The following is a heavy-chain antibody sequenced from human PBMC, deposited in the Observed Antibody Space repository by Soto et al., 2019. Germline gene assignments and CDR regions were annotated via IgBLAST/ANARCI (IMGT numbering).Heavy chain of an antibody. J-gene: IGHJ6*02. V-gene: IGHV4-59*01. CDR2: IYYSGST. CDR3: ARVRGGGYYYYGMDV. Sequence: QVQLQESGPGLVKPSETLSLTCTVSGGSISSYYWSWIRQPPGKGLEWIGYIYYSGSTNYNPSLKSRVTISGDTSKNQFSLKLSSVTAADTAVYYCARVRGGGYYYYGMDVWGQGTTVTVSS. D-gene: IGHD1-26*01. CDR1: GGSISSYY.